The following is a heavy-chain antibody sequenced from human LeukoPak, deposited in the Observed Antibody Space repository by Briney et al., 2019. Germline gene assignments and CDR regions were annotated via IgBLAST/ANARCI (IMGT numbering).Heavy chain of an antibody. CDR3: ARGRRLWFGESSGFDP. CDR2: INHSGST. CDR1: GGTFSGYY. J-gene: IGHJ5*02. Sequence: SETLSLTCAVYGGTFSGYYWSWIRQPPGKGLEWIGEINHSGSTNYNPSLKSRVTISVDTSKNQFSLKLSSVTAADTAVYYCARGRRLWFGESSGFDPWGQGTLVTVSS. D-gene: IGHD3-10*01. V-gene: IGHV4-34*01.